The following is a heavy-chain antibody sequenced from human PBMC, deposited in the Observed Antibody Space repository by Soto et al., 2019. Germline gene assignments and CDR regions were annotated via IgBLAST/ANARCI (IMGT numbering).Heavy chain of an antibody. Sequence: GGSLRLSCAASGFTFSGSAMHWVRQASGKGLEWVGRIRSKANSYATAYAASVKGRFTISRDDSKNTAYLQMNSLKTEDTAVYYCTRYGGYSYGSDYWGQGTLVTVSS. J-gene: IGHJ4*02. CDR3: TRYGGYSYGSDY. CDR2: IRSKANSYAT. V-gene: IGHV3-73*01. CDR1: GFTFSGSA. D-gene: IGHD5-18*01.